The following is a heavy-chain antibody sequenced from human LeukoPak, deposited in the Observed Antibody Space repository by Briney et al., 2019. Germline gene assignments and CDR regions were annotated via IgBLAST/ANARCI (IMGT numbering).Heavy chain of an antibody. D-gene: IGHD1-26*01. J-gene: IGHJ6*02. Sequence: EVSVKVSCKASGYTFTGYYMHWVRQAPGQGLEWMGWINPNSGGTNYAQKFQGRVTMTRDTSISTAYMELSRLRSDDTAVYYCARDQGPAYSGSSYYYYYGMDVWGQGTTVTVSS. CDR3: ARDQGPAYSGSSYYYYYGMDV. V-gene: IGHV1-2*02. CDR1: GYTFTGYY. CDR2: INPNSGGT.